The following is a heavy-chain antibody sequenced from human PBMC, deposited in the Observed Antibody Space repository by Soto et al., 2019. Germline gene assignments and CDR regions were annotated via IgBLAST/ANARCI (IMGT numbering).Heavy chain of an antibody. D-gene: IGHD3-10*01. Sequence: SETLSLTCTVSGGSISTYYWSWIRQPPGKGLEWIGYVYHSGSTDYNPSLKSRVSISVDTSENQFSLKVSSVTAADTAVYYCAGDFGSGSYRFDYWGQGALVTVSS. CDR2: VYHSGST. J-gene: IGHJ4*02. CDR3: AGDFGSGSYRFDY. V-gene: IGHV4-59*01. CDR1: GGSISTYY.